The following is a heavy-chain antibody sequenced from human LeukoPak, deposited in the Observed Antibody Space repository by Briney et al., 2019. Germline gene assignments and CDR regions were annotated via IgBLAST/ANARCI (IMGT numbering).Heavy chain of an antibody. CDR3: ARGRVAYSAYHFDY. CDR1: GDSITNYF. Sequence: PSETLSLTCTVSGDSITNYFWSWIRQPPGKGLEWIGYIYYTGNTNYKPSLKSRVTMSVDTSTNQFSLRLRSVTAADTAVYYCARGRVAYSAYHFDYWGRGTLVTVSS. V-gene: IGHV4-59*01. D-gene: IGHD2-15*01. CDR2: IYYTGNT. J-gene: IGHJ4*02.